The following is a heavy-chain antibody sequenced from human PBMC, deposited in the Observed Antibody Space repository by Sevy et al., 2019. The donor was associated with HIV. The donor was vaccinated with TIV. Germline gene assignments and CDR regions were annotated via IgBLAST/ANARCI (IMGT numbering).Heavy chain of an antibody. D-gene: IGHD3-10*01. Sequence: SETLSLTCAVSGGSINSNNWWSWVRQPPGKGLEWIGEIYHSGSINYNPSLKSRVTISVDKSKKQFSLKVNSVTAADTAVYYCASRLWFGDLGGGYFDYWGQGTLVTVSS. CDR3: ASRLWFGDLGGGYFDY. CDR1: GGSINSNNW. J-gene: IGHJ4*02. CDR2: IYHSGSI. V-gene: IGHV4-4*02.